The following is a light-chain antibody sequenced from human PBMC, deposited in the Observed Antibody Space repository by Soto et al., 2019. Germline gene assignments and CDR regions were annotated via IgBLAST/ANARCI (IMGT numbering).Light chain of an antibody. CDR1: SSDVGSYNL. J-gene: IGLJ2*01. Sequence: QSALTQPASVSGSPGPSITISCTGTSSDVGSYNLVSWYQQHPGKATKLMIYEGTNRPSGVSNRFSGSKSGNTASLTISGLQAEDEAQYYCSSYAGRVVFGGGTKVTVL. V-gene: IGLV2-23*01. CDR3: SSYAGRVV. CDR2: EGT.